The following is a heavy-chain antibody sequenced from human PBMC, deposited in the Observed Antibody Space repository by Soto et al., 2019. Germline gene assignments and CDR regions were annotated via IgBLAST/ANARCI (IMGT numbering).Heavy chain of an antibody. CDR1: GYSFTSYW. CDR2: IYPGDSDT. J-gene: IGHJ3*02. Sequence: ESLKISCKGSGYSFTSYWIGCVRQMPGKGLEWMGIIYPGDSDTRYSPSFQGQVTISADKSISTAYLQWSSLKASDTAMYYCARHVGRYSSGIGAFDISGQGTMVTVSS. V-gene: IGHV5-51*01. D-gene: IGHD6-19*01. CDR3: ARHVGRYSSGIGAFDI.